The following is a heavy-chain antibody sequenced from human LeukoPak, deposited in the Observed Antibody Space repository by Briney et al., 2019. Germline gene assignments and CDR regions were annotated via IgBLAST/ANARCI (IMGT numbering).Heavy chain of an antibody. CDR2: IGTAGDT. J-gene: IGHJ4*02. D-gene: IGHD1-26*01. CDR3: ARAKGGATSPYYFDY. CDR1: GFTFGSSD. Sequence: GGSLGLSFAAAGFTFGSSDMHWVRQATGKGLEWVSAIGTAGDTYYPGSVKGRFTISRENAKNSLYLQMNSLRAGDTAVYYCARAKGGATSPYYFDYWGQGTLVTVSS. V-gene: IGHV3-13*01.